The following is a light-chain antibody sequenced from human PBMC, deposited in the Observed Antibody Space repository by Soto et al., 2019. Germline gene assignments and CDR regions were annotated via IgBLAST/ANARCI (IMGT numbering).Light chain of an antibody. CDR2: AAS. CDR3: KKYNSAPLT. V-gene: IGKV1-27*01. CDR1: QGISNY. Sequence: DIQMIQSPSSLSASVGDRVPITCRASQGISNYLAWYQQKPGKVPKLLIYAASTLQSGVPSRFSGSGSGTDFTLTISSLQPEEVATYYCKKYNSAPLTVGGGTRLEIK. J-gene: IGKJ5*01.